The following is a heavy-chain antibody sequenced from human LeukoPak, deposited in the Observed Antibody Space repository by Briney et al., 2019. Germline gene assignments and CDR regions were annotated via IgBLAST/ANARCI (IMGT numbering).Heavy chain of an antibody. V-gene: IGHV3-48*03. Sequence: GGSLRLSCAASGFTFSNYEMNWVRQAPGKGLEWISHISNFGDIIHYADSVEGRFTISRDNAKNSLYLQMNSLKTEDTAVYYCTTDPWLGRGELVVVAAQHYYYMDVWGKGTTVTVSS. CDR3: TTDPWLGRGELVVVAAQHYYYMDV. CDR1: GFTFSNYE. CDR2: ISNFGDII. D-gene: IGHD2-15*01. J-gene: IGHJ6*03.